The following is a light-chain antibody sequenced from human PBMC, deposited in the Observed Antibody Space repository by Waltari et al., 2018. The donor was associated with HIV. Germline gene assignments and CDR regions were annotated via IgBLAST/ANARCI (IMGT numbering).Light chain of an antibody. CDR3: QQYNNWPGT. J-gene: IGKJ2*01. CDR1: QSVSSN. V-gene: IGKV3-15*01. Sequence: EIVMTQSPATLSVSPGERATLSCRASQSVSSNLAWYQQKPGQAPRILIYGASTRATGIPARFSGSGSGTEFTLTISSLQSEDFAVYYCQQYNNWPGTFGQGTKLGIK. CDR2: GAS.